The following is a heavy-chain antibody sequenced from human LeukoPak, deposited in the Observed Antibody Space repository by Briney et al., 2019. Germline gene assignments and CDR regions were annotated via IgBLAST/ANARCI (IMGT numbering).Heavy chain of an antibody. CDR2: IYYGRST. CDR1: GFSISSGSYY. V-gene: IGHV4-31*03. Sequence: PSQSLTLTCTVSGFSISSGSYYWSWIGQHPGLDLELIGYIYYGRSTYYNPSVQSRVTISVDTSKSQFSLKLRSVTAADTAVYYCARGRSSGYQLDYCSQGTLVTASS. J-gene: IGHJ4*02. D-gene: IGHD5-12*01. CDR3: ARGRSSGYQLDY.